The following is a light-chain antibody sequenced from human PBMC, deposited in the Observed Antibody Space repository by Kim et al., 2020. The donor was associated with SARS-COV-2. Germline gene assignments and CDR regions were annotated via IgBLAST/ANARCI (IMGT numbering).Light chain of an antibody. CDR1: ALPKQY. CDR2: KDS. Sequence: SYELTQPPSVSVSPGQTARITCSGDALPKQYAYWYQQKPGQAPVLVIYKDSERPSGIHEQFSGSSSGTTVTLTISGVQAEDEADYYCQSADSSGTYQVFGGGTQLTVL. CDR3: QSADSSGTYQV. J-gene: IGLJ3*02. V-gene: IGLV3-25*03.